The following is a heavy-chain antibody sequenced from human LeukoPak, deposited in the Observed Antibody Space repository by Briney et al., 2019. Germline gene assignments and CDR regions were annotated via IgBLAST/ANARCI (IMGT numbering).Heavy chain of an antibody. CDR3: ARVICSGDSCYPPSAVDI. J-gene: IGHJ3*02. D-gene: IGHD2-15*01. CDR2: ISAYNGNT. Sequence: ASVKVSCKASGYTFTSYGITWVRQATGQGLEWMGWISAYNGNTNYAQKLQGRVTVTTETSTSTAYMELRSLRSDDTAVYYCARVICSGDSCYPPSAVDIWGQGTMVTVSS. V-gene: IGHV1-18*01. CDR1: GYTFTSYG.